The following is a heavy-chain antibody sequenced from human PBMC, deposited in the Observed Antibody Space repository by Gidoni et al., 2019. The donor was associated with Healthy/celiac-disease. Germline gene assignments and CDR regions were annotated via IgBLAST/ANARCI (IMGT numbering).Heavy chain of an antibody. CDR2: ISWNSVSI. V-gene: IGHV3-9*01. Sequence: EVQLVESGGGLVQPGRSLRLSCAASGFTFDDYAMHWVRQAPGKGLEWVSGISWNSVSIGYADSVKGRFTISRDNAKNSLYLQMNSLRAEDTALYYCAKGGYYYDSSGYYFRSWGQGTLVTVSS. D-gene: IGHD3-22*01. CDR3: AKGGYYYDSSGYYFRS. J-gene: IGHJ4*02. CDR1: GFTFDDYA.